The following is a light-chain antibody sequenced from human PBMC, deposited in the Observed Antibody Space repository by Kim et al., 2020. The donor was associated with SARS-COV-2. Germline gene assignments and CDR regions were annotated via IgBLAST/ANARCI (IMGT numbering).Light chain of an antibody. CDR2: GRN. V-gene: IGLV3-19*01. CDR3: QSRDSGGNVL. Sequence: SSELTQDPAVSVALGQTVRITCQGDSLRSYYATWYQHRPRQAPVLVIYGRNNRSSGIPDRFSGSTSGNTASLTISGAQAEDEADFYCQSRDSGGNVLFGGGTKVTVL. J-gene: IGLJ2*01. CDR1: SLRSYY.